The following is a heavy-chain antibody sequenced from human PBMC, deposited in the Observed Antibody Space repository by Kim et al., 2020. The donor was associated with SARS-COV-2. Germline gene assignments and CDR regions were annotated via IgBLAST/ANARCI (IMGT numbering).Heavy chain of an antibody. CDR3: AVWELLSRPFDY. Sequence: GGSLRLSCAASGFTVSSNYMSWVRQAPGKGLEWVSVIYSGGSTYYADSVKGRFTISRDNSKNTLYLQMNSLRAEDTAVYYCAVWELLSRPFDYWGQGTLVTVSS. D-gene: IGHD1-26*01. CDR1: GFTVSSNY. CDR2: IYSGGST. V-gene: IGHV3-53*01. J-gene: IGHJ4*02.